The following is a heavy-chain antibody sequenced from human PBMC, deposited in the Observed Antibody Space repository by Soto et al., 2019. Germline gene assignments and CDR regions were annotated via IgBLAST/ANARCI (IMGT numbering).Heavy chain of an antibody. V-gene: IGHV4-31*03. J-gene: IGHJ4*02. Sequence: SETLSLTCTVSGGSVSSAAYYWSWIRQHPGGGLEWIGYIYYSGSTDYNPSLKSRVTISLDMSKNQFSLKLRSVTGADTAVYYCERDMSGYCRGDSCYSRIDYWGQGTLVTVSS. CDR2: IYYSGST. CDR1: GGSVSSAAYY. D-gene: IGHD2-15*01. CDR3: ERDMSGYCRGDSCYSRIDY.